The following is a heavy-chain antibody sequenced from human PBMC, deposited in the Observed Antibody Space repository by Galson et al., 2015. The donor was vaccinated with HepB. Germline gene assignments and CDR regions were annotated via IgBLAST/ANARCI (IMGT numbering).Heavy chain of an antibody. CDR3: VRGQSRTCNI. D-gene: IGHD2-15*01. J-gene: IGHJ3*02. Sequence: CAISGDSVSSTSAAWSWIRQSPSRGLEWLGTTYFRSKWYLDYSVSMKSRIIITPDTSKNQFSLQLNFVTPEDTAVYYCVRGQSRTCNIWGQGTMVTVSS. V-gene: IGHV6-1*01. CDR2: TYFRSKWYL. CDR1: GDSVSSTSAA.